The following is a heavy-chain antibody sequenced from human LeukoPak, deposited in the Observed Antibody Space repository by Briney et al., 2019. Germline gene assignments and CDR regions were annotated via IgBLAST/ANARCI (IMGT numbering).Heavy chain of an antibody. CDR3: ASSIAAQHYFDY. CDR2: INHSGST. D-gene: IGHD6-6*01. CDR1: GGSFSGYY. J-gene: IGHJ4*02. Sequence: SETLSLTCAVSGGSFSGYYWSWIRQPPGKGLEWIGEINHSGSTNYNPSLKSRVTISVDTSKNQFSLKLSSVTAADTAVYYCASSIAAQHYFDYWGQGTLVTVSS. V-gene: IGHV4-34*01.